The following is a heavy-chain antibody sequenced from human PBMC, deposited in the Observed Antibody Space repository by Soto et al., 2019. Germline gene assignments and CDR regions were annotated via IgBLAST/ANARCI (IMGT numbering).Heavy chain of an antibody. CDR1: GYTSADFG. J-gene: IGHJ5*01. Sequence: ASVKVSCKASGYTSADFGISWVRQAPGQGLEWMGWVSGNNGASNPAPKVQGRITMTLDTSTGVSYMALRSLRSDDTAIYYCVRDQKYFRVNGNWFDSWGQGALVTVSS. D-gene: IGHD2-2*01. V-gene: IGHV1-18*04. CDR2: VSGNNGAS. CDR3: VRDQKYFRVNGNWFDS.